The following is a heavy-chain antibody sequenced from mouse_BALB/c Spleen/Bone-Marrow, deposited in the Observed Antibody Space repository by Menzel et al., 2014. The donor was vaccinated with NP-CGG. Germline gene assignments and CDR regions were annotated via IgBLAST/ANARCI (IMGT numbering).Heavy chain of an antibody. D-gene: IGHD2-13*01. CDR1: GSAFSSSW. CDR3: VRCGDYRFDY. CDR2: IYPGDGDT. J-gene: IGHJ2*01. Sequence: VQLQQSGPELVKPGASVKISCKASGSAFSSSWMNWVKQRPGQGHEWIGRIYPGDGDTNYNGKFKGKATLTADKSSSTAYMQLSSLTSVDSAVYFCVRCGDYRFDYWGQGTTLTVSS. V-gene: IGHV1-82*01.